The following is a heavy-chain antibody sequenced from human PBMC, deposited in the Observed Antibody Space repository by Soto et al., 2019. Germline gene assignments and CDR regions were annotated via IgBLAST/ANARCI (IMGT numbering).Heavy chain of an antibody. V-gene: IGHV1-18*04. Sequence: ASVKVSCKASGYTFTSYGISWVRQAPGQGLEWMGWISAYNGNTNCAQELQGRVTMTTDTSTSTAYMELRSLRSDDTAVYYCARDRPLFYDSSGRDFDYWGQGTLVTVSS. D-gene: IGHD3-22*01. CDR1: GYTFTSYG. CDR2: ISAYNGNT. CDR3: ARDRPLFYDSSGRDFDY. J-gene: IGHJ4*02.